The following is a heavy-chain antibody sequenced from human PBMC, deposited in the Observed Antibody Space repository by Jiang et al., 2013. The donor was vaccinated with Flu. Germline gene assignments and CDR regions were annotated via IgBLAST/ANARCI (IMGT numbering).Heavy chain of an antibody. J-gene: IGHJ5*02. CDR3: ARGPSRRYCSGGSCYSTWLDP. Sequence: VLLKPSETLSLTCAVYGGSFSGYYWSWIRQPPGKGLEWIGEINHSGSTNYNPSLKSRVTISVDTSKNQFSLKLSSVTAADTAVYYYARGPSRRYCSGGSCYSTWLDPWGQGTLVTVSS. D-gene: IGHD2-15*01. V-gene: IGHV4-34*01. CDR2: INHSGST. CDR1: GGSFSGYY.